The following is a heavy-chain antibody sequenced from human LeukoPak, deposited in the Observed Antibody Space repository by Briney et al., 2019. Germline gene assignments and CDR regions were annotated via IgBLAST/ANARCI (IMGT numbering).Heavy chain of an antibody. Sequence: GESLKISCQGSGYSFTIYQISWLRQMPGKGLEWMGAIDPSDSSTNYTPSFQRHVTYSAYQSISTAYLQWRSLKASDTVMYYCAIAGHYYYVGCFDLWGRGTLLTVSS. CDR2: IDPSDSST. CDR1: GYSFTIYQ. J-gene: IGHJ2*01. V-gene: IGHV5-10-1*01. D-gene: IGHD3-22*01. CDR3: AIAGHYYYVGCFDL.